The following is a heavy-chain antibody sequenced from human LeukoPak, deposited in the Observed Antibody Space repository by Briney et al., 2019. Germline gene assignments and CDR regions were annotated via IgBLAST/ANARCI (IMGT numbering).Heavy chain of an antibody. Sequence: GGSLRLSCAAPGFTFSSYGIHWVRQAPGKGLEWVAVISSDGSNKYYADSVKGRFTISRDNSKNTLYLQMNSLRAEDTAVYYCATDGWLYRENDAFDIWGQGTMVTVSS. CDR2: ISSDGSNK. CDR3: ATDGWLYRENDAFDI. CDR1: GFTFSSYG. D-gene: IGHD3-22*01. J-gene: IGHJ3*02. V-gene: IGHV3-30*03.